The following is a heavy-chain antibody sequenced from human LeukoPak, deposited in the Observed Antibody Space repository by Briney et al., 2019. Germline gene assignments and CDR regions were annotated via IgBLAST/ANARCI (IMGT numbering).Heavy chain of an antibody. V-gene: IGHV4-59*01. Sequence: PSETLSLTCTVSGGSIRNYYWIWIRQPPGKGLEWIGYIYYSGSTNYNPSLKSRITMSVDTSKNQFSLKLSSVTAADTAVYYCARCYDFWSGTPFDPWGQGTLVTVSS. CDR2: IYYSGST. CDR1: GGSIRNYY. CDR3: ARCYDFWSGTPFDP. J-gene: IGHJ5*02. D-gene: IGHD3-3*01.